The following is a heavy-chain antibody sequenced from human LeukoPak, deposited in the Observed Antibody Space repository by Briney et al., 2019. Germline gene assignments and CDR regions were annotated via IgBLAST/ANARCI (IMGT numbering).Heavy chain of an antibody. CDR2: MNPNSGNT. CDR3: ARGLRSTPPENWFDP. V-gene: IGHV1-8*01. Sequence: GASVKVSCKASGYTFTSYDINWVRQATGQGLEWMGWMNPNSGNTGYAQKFQGKVTMTRNTSISTAYMELSSLRSEDTAVYYCARGLRSTPPENWFDPWGQGTLVTVSS. D-gene: IGHD5-12*01. CDR1: GYTFTSYD. J-gene: IGHJ5*02.